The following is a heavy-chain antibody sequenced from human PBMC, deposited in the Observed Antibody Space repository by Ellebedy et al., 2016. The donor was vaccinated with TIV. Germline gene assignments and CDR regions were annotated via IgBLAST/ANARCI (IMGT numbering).Heavy chain of an antibody. CDR3: ARDIEVVGATKYFDY. Sequence: GGSLRLSCVASEFSFSNYWMSWVRQAPEQGLEWVGNIKKDGSEEYYVDSVKGRFTIFRDNAKNSLYLQMNSLRAEDTAVYFCARDIEVVGATKYFDYWGQGTLVTVSS. D-gene: IGHD1-26*01. CDR1: EFSFSNYW. V-gene: IGHV3-7*01. CDR2: IKKDGSEE. J-gene: IGHJ4*02.